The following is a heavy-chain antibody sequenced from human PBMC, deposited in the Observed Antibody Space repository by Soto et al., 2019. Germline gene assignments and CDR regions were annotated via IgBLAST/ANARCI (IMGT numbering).Heavy chain of an antibody. Sequence: QVQLQESGPGLVKPSQTLSLTCTVSGGSIRSGGYYWSWIRQHPGKGLEWIGYFYYSGNTYYNPSLKSRLTISGDTSKNQFSLNLSSVTAADTAVYYCARAMGAIHYFDYWGQGTLVTVSS. V-gene: IGHV4-31*03. J-gene: IGHJ4*02. D-gene: IGHD1-26*01. CDR1: GGSIRSGGYY. CDR2: FYYSGNT. CDR3: ARAMGAIHYFDY.